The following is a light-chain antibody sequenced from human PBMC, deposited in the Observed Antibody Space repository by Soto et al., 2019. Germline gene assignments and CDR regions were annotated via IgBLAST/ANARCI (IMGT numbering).Light chain of an antibody. J-gene: IGLJ1*01. CDR3: SSYSDSDTKV. V-gene: IGLV2-14*03. CDR2: EVN. CDR1: SSDVGAYIY. Sequence: QSALPQPASVSGSPGQSITISCGGTSSDVGAYIYVSWYQQYPGKAPKLIIYEVNNRPSGVSGRFSGSKSDTTAYLTISGLQAEDEADYYCSSYSDSDTKVFGTGTKLTVL.